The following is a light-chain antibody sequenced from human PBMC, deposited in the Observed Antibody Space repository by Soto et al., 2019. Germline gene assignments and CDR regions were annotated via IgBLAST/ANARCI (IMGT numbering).Light chain of an antibody. Sequence: QPVLTQPASVSGSPGQSITISCTGTSSDIGRYNYVSWYQQHPGKAPKLMIYEVSNRPSGVSDRFSGSKSGNTASLTISGLQTEDEADYYCNSYTSSSTRVFGGGTQLTVL. CDR3: NSYTSSSTRV. CDR2: EVS. CDR1: SSDIGRYNY. V-gene: IGLV2-14*01. J-gene: IGLJ3*02.